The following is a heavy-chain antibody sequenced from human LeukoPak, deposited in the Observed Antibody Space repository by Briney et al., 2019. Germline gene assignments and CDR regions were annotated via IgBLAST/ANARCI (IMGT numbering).Heavy chain of an antibody. D-gene: IGHD3-10*02. CDR3: ATGQESDPSCYYVI. CDR2: IDGSGAT. V-gene: IGHV3-23*01. CDR1: GFSFNNFL. Sequence: PGGSLRLSCAASGFSFNNFLMTWVRQAPGKGLEWVSSIDGSGATVYADSVKGRFIISRDNSQNTVYLQMNTLGAEDTAVYYCATGQESDPSCYYVIGGQGTLVTVSS. J-gene: IGHJ4*02.